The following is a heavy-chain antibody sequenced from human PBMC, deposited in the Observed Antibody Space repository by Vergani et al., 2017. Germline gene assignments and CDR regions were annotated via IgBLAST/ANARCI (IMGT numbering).Heavy chain of an antibody. Sequence: EVELVESGGGLVQPGGSLRLSCAASGFTFNEYWMHWARQVPGKGLVWVSGMNGDGDTISYADYVKGRFTISRDNAKNTLFLQMNSLRAEDTAVYYCARARKFRFGVVWENWFDPWGQGTLVTVSS. CDR3: ARARKFRFGVVWENWFDP. D-gene: IGHD3-3*01. V-gene: IGHV3-74*01. CDR2: MNGDGDTI. CDR1: GFTFNEYW. J-gene: IGHJ5*02.